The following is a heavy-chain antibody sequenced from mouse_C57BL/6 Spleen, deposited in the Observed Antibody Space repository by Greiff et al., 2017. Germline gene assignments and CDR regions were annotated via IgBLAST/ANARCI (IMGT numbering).Heavy chain of an antibody. CDR1: GFTFSDYG. CDR2: ISSGSSTI. V-gene: IGHV5-17*01. D-gene: IGHD1-1*01. Sequence: EVQGVESGGGLVKPGGSLKLSCAASGFTFSDYGMHWVRQAPEKGLEWVAYISSGSSTIYYADTVKGRFTISRDNAKNTLFLQMTSLRSEDTAMYYCARDFGIYYYGSSYLDYWGQGTTLTVSS. CDR3: ARDFGIYYYGSSYLDY. J-gene: IGHJ2*01.